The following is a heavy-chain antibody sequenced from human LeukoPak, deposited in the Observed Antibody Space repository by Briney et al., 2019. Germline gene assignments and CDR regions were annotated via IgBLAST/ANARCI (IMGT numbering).Heavy chain of an antibody. CDR3: ARGFYDYVWGSYREFDY. V-gene: IGHV4-30-4*01. Sequence: SETLSLTCTVSGGSISSGDYYWSWIRQPPGKGLEWIGYIYYSGSTYYNPSLKSRVTISVDTSKNQSSLKLSSVTAADTAVYYCARGFYDYVWGSYREFDYWGQGTLVTVSS. CDR2: IYYSGST. D-gene: IGHD3-16*01. CDR1: GGSISSGDYY. J-gene: IGHJ4*02.